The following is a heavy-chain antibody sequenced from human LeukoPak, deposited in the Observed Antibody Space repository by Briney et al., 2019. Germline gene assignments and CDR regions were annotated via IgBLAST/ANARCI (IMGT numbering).Heavy chain of an antibody. CDR2: ISYDGSNK. CDR3: ARDRYCGGDCSPDYFDY. D-gene: IGHD2-21*02. CDR1: GFTFSSYG. J-gene: IGHJ4*02. V-gene: IGHV3-30*03. Sequence: GGSLRLSCAASGFTFSSYGMHWVRQAPGKGLEWVAVISYDGSNKYYADSVKGRFTISRDNSKNTLYLQMNSLRAEDTAVYYCARDRYCGGDCSPDYFDYCGQGTLVTVSS.